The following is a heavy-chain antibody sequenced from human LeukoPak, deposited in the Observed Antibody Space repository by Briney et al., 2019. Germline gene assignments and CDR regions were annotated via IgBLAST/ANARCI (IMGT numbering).Heavy chain of an antibody. D-gene: IGHD2-21*02. CDR3: ARDATGVVTAIPEFPDY. CDR1: GFTFNTYA. J-gene: IGHJ4*02. V-gene: IGHV3-30*04. CDR2: ISFDGTNK. Sequence: GRSLRLSCAASGFTFNTYAIHWVRQAPGKGLEWVAVISFDGTNKYYADSVKGRFTISRDNSKNMLYLQMNSLRPEDTAIYYCARDATGVVTAIPEFPDYWGQGTLVTVSS.